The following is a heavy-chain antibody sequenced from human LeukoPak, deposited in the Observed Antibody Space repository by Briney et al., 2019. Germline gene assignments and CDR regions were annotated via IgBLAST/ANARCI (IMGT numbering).Heavy chain of an antibody. CDR3: ARGGYSYGHYQH. D-gene: IGHD5-18*01. CDR2: IHSGGST. J-gene: IGHJ1*01. V-gene: IGHV3-66*01. CDR1: GFTVSSNY. Sequence: PGGSLRLSCAASGFTVSSNYMSWVRQAPGKGLEWVSVIHSGGSTYYADSVKGRFSISKDNSKNTLYLQMNSLRAEDTAVYYCARGGYSYGHYQHWGQGTLVTVSS.